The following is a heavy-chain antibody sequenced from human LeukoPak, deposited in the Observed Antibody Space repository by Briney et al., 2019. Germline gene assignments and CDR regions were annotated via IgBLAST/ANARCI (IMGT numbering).Heavy chain of an antibody. J-gene: IGHJ5*02. V-gene: IGHV7-4-1*02. CDR1: GYTFTSYA. Sequence: ASVKVSCKASGYTFTSYAMNWVRQAPGQGLEWMGWINTNTGNPTYAQGFTGRFVFSLDTSVSTAYLQISSLKAEDTAVYYCASGNIAAAGIGDWFDPWGQGTLVTVSS. CDR2: INTNTGNP. CDR3: ASGNIAAAGIGDWFDP. D-gene: IGHD6-13*01.